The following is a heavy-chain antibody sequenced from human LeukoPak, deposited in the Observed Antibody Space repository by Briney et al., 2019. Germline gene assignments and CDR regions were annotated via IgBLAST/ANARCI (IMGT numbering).Heavy chain of an antibody. D-gene: IGHD2/OR15-2a*01. CDR3: ARERNSYFDF. J-gene: IGHJ4*02. V-gene: IGHV3-21*01. Sequence: GGSLRLSCAASGFTFSSYSMNWVRQAPGKGLEWVSSISSSSSYIYYADSVKGPFTISRDNAKNSLSLQMNSLRAEDTALYYCARERNSYFDFWGQGTLVTVSS. CDR1: GFTFSSYS. CDR2: ISSSSSYI.